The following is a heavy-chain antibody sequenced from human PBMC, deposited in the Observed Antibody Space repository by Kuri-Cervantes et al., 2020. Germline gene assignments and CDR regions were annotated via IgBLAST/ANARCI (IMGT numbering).Heavy chain of an antibody. CDR3: ARGWSYDY. CDR2: INHSGST. D-gene: IGHD6-13*01. CDR1: GGSISSSSYY. V-gene: IGHV4-39*07. Sequence: SETLSLTCTVSGGSISSSSYYWGWIRQPPGKGLEWIGEINHSGSTNYNPSLKSRVTISVDTSKNQFSLKLSSVTAADTAVYYCARGWSYDYWGQGTLVTVSS. J-gene: IGHJ4*02.